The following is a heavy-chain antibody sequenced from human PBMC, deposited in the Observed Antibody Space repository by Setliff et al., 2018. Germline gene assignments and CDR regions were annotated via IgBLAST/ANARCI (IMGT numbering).Heavy chain of an antibody. CDR2: IFYSGYT. Sequence: PSETLSLTCTVSGGSVSTYYWSWIRQPPGKGLEWIGFIFYSGYTQYNPSLKSRVTMSVDVSRDQFSLELSSVTAADTAVYFCARGSGRGYSYGLFDYWGQGSLVTVSS. J-gene: IGHJ4*02. V-gene: IGHV4-59*02. D-gene: IGHD5-18*01. CDR3: ARGSGRGYSYGLFDY. CDR1: GGSVSTYY.